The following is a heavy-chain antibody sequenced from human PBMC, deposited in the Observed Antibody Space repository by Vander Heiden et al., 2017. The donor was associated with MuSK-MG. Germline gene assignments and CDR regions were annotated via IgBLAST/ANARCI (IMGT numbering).Heavy chain of an antibody. V-gene: IGHV3-30*18. Sequence: QVQLVESGGGVVQPGRSLRLSCAASGFTFSSYGMHWVRQAPGKGLEWVAVISYDGSNNYYADSVKGRFTISRDNSKNTLYLQMNSLRAEDTAVYYCAKPQYGGSGWEYYYMDVWGKGTTVTVSS. CDR1: GFTFSSYG. D-gene: IGHD6-19*01. CDR3: AKPQYGGSGWEYYYMDV. J-gene: IGHJ6*03. CDR2: ISYDGSNN.